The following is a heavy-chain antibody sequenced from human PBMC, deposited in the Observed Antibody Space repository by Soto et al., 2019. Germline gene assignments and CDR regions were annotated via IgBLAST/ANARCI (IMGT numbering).Heavy chain of an antibody. D-gene: IGHD3-16*01. CDR2: IYYSGST. CDR1: GGSISSYY. Sequence: QVQLQESGPGLVKPSETLSLTCTVSGGSISSYYWSWIRQPPGKGLEWIGYIYYSGSTNYNPSLKSRVTRAAYPSTSRFSLTLSSVTAADTAVYYCARDLGGWFDPWGQGTLVAVSS. CDR3: ARDLGGWFDP. V-gene: IGHV4-59*01. J-gene: IGHJ5*02.